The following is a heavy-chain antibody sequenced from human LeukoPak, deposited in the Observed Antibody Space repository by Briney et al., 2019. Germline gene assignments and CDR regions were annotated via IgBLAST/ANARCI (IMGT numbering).Heavy chain of an antibody. D-gene: IGHD4-23*01. Sequence: PGGSLRLSCAASGFTFSSYEFNWVRQAPGKGLEWVSSIRGNGGSTYYAASVKGRFIISRDNSKNTLYLQMNGLRAEDTAVYYCAKDLDTTVVLDAFDMWGQGTLVTVSS. J-gene: IGHJ3*02. V-gene: IGHV3-23*01. CDR3: AKDLDTTVVLDAFDM. CDR2: IRGNGGST. CDR1: GFTFSSYE.